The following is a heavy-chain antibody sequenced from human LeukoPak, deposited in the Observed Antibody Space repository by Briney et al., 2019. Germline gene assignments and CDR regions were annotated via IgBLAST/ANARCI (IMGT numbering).Heavy chain of an antibody. D-gene: IGHD1-26*01. Sequence: GGSLRLSCAASGFAVSSSYMSWVRQAPGKGLEWVSLTDRGGNTIYADPVKGRFTISRDNSENTLYLQMNSLRVDDTAVYYCAKVNIVGATYRAFDIWGQGTMVTVSS. J-gene: IGHJ3*02. V-gene: IGHV3-53*01. CDR2: TDRGGNT. CDR1: GFAVSSSY. CDR3: AKVNIVGATYRAFDI.